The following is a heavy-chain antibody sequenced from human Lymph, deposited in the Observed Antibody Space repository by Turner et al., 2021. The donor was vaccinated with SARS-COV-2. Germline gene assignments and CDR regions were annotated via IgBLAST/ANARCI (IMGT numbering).Heavy chain of an antibody. J-gene: IGHJ4*02. Sequence: EVQLVESGGGLVKPGGSLRLSCAASGFTFSSYSMNWGRQAPGKGLEWVSSITFTSSYIYYADSVKGRFTISRDNAKNSLYLQMNSLRAEDTAVYYCARGPPDFPYYFDYWGQGTLVTVSS. V-gene: IGHV3-21*01. CDR2: ITFTSSYI. CDR3: ARGPPDFPYYFDY. D-gene: IGHD2-21*02. CDR1: GFTFSSYS.